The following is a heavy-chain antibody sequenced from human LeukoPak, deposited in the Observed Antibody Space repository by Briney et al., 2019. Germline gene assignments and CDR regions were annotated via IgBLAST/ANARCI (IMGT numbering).Heavy chain of an antibody. CDR1: GGSITNYY. Sequence: SETLSLTCTVSGGSITNYYWNWIRQPPGKGLEWIGYIYHTGIINYNPSLKSRVTMSVDTSKNQFSLKLTSVTAADTAVYYCARYLGYCSGGFCYSFDYWGQGALVTVSS. D-gene: IGHD2-15*01. J-gene: IGHJ4*02. CDR3: ARYLGYCSGGFCYSFDY. V-gene: IGHV4-59*01. CDR2: IYHTGII.